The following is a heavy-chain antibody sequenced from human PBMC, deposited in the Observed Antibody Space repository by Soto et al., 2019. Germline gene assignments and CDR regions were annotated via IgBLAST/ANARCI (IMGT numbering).Heavy chain of an antibody. V-gene: IGHV4-34*01. CDR3: ARPKTTVTTPDAFDI. J-gene: IGHJ3*02. D-gene: IGHD4-17*01. CDR1: GVSFSGYY. CDR2: INHSGIT. Sequence: QMQLQQWGAGLLTPSETLSLTCGVYGVSFSGYYWSWIRQTPGKGLEWIGEINHSGITNYNPSLKGRVSVSVDTSKNQFSLKLSSVTAADTAVYYCARPKTTVTTPDAFDIWGQGTMVTVSS.